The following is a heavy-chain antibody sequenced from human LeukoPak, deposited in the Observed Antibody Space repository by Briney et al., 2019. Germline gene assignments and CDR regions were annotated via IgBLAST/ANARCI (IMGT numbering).Heavy chain of an antibody. CDR2: IYAGDSDT. Sequence: GESLKISFKGSGYSFTSYWIGWVRQMPGKGLGWMGIIYAGDSDTRYRPSLQGQVTISADKSISTAYLQWSSLKASDTAMYYCARKGCGGDCYSGNWFDPWGQGTLVTVSS. V-gene: IGHV5-51*01. CDR3: ARKGCGGDCYSGNWFDP. CDR1: GYSFTSYW. J-gene: IGHJ5*02. D-gene: IGHD2-21*02.